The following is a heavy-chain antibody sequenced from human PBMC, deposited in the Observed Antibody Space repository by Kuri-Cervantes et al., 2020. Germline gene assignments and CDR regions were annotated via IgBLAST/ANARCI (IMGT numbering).Heavy chain of an antibody. CDR3: ARAARAVVTAIDPQGGWYYFDY. J-gene: IGHJ4*02. V-gene: IGHV3-30*03. Sequence: GESLKISCAASGFTFSSYAMSWVRQAPGKGLEWVAVISYDGSNKYYADSVKGRFTISRDKSKNTLYLQMNSLRAEDTAVYYCARAARAVVTAIDPQGGWYYFDYWGQGTLVTVSS. CDR1: GFTFSSYA. D-gene: IGHD2-21*02. CDR2: ISYDGSNK.